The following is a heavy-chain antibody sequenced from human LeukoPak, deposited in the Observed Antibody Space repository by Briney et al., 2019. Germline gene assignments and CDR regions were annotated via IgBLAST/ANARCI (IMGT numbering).Heavy chain of an antibody. V-gene: IGHV3-66*01. Sequence: GGSLRLSCAASGFTVSSNYMSWVRQAPGKGLEWVSVIYSGGSTYYADSVKGRFTISRDNSKNTLYLQMNSLRAEDTAVYYCAKATYYYDSSGFDYWGQGTLVTVSS. D-gene: IGHD3-22*01. CDR2: IYSGGST. CDR1: GFTVSSNY. J-gene: IGHJ4*02. CDR3: AKATYYYDSSGFDY.